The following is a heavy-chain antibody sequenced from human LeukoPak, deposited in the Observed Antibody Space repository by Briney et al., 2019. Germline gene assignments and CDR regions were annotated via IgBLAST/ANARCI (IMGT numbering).Heavy chain of an antibody. CDR3: ARDRISGGTSGTTGSTYRPGYFDY. D-gene: IGHD1-1*01. Sequence: GGSLRLSCAASGFTFSSYAMSWVRQAPGKGLEWVSAISGSGGSTYYADSVKGRFTISRDNSKNTLYLQMNSLRAEDTAVYYCARDRISGGTSGTTGSTYRPGYFDYWGQGTLVTVSS. V-gene: IGHV3-23*01. J-gene: IGHJ4*02. CDR2: ISGSGGST. CDR1: GFTFSSYA.